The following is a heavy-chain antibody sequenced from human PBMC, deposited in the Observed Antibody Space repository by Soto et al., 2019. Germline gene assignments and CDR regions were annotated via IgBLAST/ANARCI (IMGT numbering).Heavy chain of an antibody. CDR1: GGTFSSYT. Sequence: QVQLVQSGAEVKKPGSSVKVSCKASGGTFSSYTISWVRQAPGQGLEWMGRIIPILGIANYAQKFQGRVTITADKSTSTAYMXLXXLRXXDXXXXXXXXXSDIVVVVAASGVFDYWGQGTLVTVSS. CDR2: IIPILGIA. J-gene: IGHJ4*02. CDR3: XXXSDIVVVVAASGVFDY. V-gene: IGHV1-69*02. D-gene: IGHD2-15*01.